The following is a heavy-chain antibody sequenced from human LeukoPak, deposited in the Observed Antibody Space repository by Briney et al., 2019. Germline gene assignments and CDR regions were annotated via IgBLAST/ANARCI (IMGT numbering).Heavy chain of an antibody. CDR2: INHSGST. D-gene: IGHD6-13*01. Sequence: SETLSLTCAVYGGSFSGYYWSWIRQPPGKGLEWIGEINHSGSTNYNPSLKSRVTISVDTSKNQFSLKLSSVTAADTAVYYCARRGTIIAAAGIGGWFDPWGQGTLVTVSS. V-gene: IGHV4-34*01. CDR3: ARRGTIIAAAGIGGWFDP. J-gene: IGHJ5*02. CDR1: GGSFSGYY.